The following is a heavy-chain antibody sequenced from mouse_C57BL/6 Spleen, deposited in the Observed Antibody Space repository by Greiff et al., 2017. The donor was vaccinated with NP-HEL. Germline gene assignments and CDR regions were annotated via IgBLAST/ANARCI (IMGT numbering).Heavy chain of an antibody. CDR3: ATGTPYWYFDV. CDR1: GYTFTSYW. J-gene: IGHJ1*03. V-gene: IGHV1-62-3*01. D-gene: IGHD4-1*01. Sequence: QVQLKQPGAELVKPGASVKLSCKASGYTFTSYWMHWVKQRPGRGLEWIGRIDPNSGGTNYNEKFKGKATLTADKSSSTAYMQLSSLTSEDSAVYFCATGTPYWYFDVWGTGTTVTVSS. CDR2: IDPNSGGT.